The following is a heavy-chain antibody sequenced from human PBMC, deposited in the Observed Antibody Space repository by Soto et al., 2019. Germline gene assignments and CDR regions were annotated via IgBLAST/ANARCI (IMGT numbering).Heavy chain of an antibody. J-gene: IGHJ5*02. CDR3: ASAYYDFWSGYYTVNWFDP. Sequence: PSETLSLTCTVSGGSVSSGSYYWSWIRQPPGKGLEWIGYIYYSGSTNYNPSLKSRVTISVDTSKNQFSLKLSSLTAADTAVYYCASAYYDFWSGYYTVNWFDPWGQGTLVTVSS. V-gene: IGHV4-61*01. D-gene: IGHD3-3*01. CDR2: IYYSGST. CDR1: GGSVSSGSYY.